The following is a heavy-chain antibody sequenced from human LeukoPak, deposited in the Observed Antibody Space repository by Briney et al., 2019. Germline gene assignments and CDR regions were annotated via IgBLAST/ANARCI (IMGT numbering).Heavy chain of an antibody. D-gene: IGHD6-13*01. CDR2: IRYDGGNK. J-gene: IGHJ4*02. CDR3: ARDAPTAAGTVEHDY. V-gene: IGHV3-30*02. Sequence: GGSLRLSCIASGFTFSSYGMHWVRQAPGKGLEWLTFIRYDGGNKYYADSVKGRFTISKDNSKNTVYLQMNSLRTEDTAVYYCARDAPTAAGTVEHDYWGQGTLVTVSS. CDR1: GFTFSSYG.